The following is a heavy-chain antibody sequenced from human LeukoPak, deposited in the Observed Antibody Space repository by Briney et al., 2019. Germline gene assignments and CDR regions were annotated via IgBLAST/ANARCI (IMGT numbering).Heavy chain of an antibody. CDR1: GFNFNSYA. CDR3: ARDGHGGGAATGTHYYYYMDV. V-gene: IGHV3-64*01. CDR2: ISSNGGST. D-gene: IGHD6-13*01. Sequence: AGGSLTLLCAASGFNFNSYAMHWVRQAPGKGLEYVSSISSNGGSTYYANSVKGRFTISRDNSKNTLYLQMGSLRAEDMAVYYCARDGHGGGAATGTHYYYYMDVWGKGTTVTVSS. J-gene: IGHJ6*03.